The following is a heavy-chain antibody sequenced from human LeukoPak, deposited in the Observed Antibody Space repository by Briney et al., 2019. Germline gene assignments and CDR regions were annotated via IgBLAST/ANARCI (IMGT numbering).Heavy chain of an antibody. D-gene: IGHD3-10*01. J-gene: IGHJ4*02. CDR2: ISGSGGST. CDR3: AAGQNFGDY. Sequence: GGSLRLSCAASGFTFSSYAMSWVRQAPGKGLEWVSSISGSGGSTYYADSVKGRFTISRDNSKNTLFLQMNSLRAEDTAVYYCAAGQNFGDYWGQGTLVTVSS. V-gene: IGHV3-23*01. CDR1: GFTFSSYA.